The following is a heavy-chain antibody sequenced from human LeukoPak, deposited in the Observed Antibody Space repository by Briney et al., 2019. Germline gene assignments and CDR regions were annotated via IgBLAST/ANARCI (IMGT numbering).Heavy chain of an antibody. V-gene: IGHV3-20*04. D-gene: IGHD3-10*01. CDR1: GCTFDDYG. J-gene: IGHJ4*02. Sequence: SGGSLRLSCAASGCTFDDYGMSWVRQAPGKGLEWVSGINWNGGSTGYADSVKGRFTISRDNAKNSPYLQMNSLRAEDTALYYCARSLWFGETVGVYWGQGTLVTVSS. CDR2: INWNGGST. CDR3: ARSLWFGETVGVY.